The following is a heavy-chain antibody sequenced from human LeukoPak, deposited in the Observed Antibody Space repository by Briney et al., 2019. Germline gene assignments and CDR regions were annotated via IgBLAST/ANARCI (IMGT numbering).Heavy chain of an antibody. V-gene: IGHV4-59*01. CDR2: IYYSGST. CDR1: GGSISSYH. Sequence: PSETLSLTCTVSGGSISSYHWSWIRQPPGKGLECIGYIYYSGSTNYNPSLKSRVTISVDTSKNQFSLKLTSVTAADTAVYYCARVGSYTVPDWGQGTLVTVSS. CDR3: ARVGSYTVPD. D-gene: IGHD3-10*01. J-gene: IGHJ4*02.